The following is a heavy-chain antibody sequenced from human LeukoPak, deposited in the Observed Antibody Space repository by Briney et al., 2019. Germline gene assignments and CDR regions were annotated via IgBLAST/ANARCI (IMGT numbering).Heavy chain of an antibody. D-gene: IGHD3-22*01. J-gene: IGHJ4*02. CDR1: GFTFSSYA. V-gene: IGHV3-23*01. Sequence: GGSLRLTCAASGFTFSSYAMSWVRQAPGKGLEWVSAISGSGGSTYYADSVRGRFTIPRDNSKHTLYLKMNSLRAEDTAVYYCAKEARGVVVIQYYFDYWGQGTLVTVSS. CDR3: AKEARGVVVIQYYFDY. CDR2: ISGSGGST.